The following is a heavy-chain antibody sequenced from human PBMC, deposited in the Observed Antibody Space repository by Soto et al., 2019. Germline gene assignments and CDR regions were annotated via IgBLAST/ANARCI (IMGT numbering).Heavy chain of an antibody. V-gene: IGHV3-30*18. CDR1: GFTFNTYG. D-gene: IGHD1-7*01. CDR2: ISNDGSNK. Sequence: QVQLAEAGGGVVQPGKSLRLSCAASGFTFNTYGMHWVRQAPGKGPEWVAVISNDGSNKYYADSVKGRLTISRDNSKNTLYLPMNSLRAEDTAVYYCANWNYPQSDWGQGTLVTVSS. CDR3: ANWNYPQSD. J-gene: IGHJ4*02.